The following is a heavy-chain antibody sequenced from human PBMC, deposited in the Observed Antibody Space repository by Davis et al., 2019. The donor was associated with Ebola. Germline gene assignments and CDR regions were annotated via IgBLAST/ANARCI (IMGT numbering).Heavy chain of an antibody. J-gene: IGHJ6*03. Sequence: PSFQGQVTISADKSISTAYLQWSSLKASDTAMYYCARQPSGDYYYMDVWGKGTTVTVSS. V-gene: IGHV5-51*01. CDR3: ARQPSGDYYYMDV. D-gene: IGHD1-14*01.